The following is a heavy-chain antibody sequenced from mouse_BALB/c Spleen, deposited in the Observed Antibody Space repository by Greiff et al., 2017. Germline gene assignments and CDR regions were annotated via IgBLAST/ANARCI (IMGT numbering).Heavy chain of an antibody. CDR1: GFTFSSFG. CDR2: ISSGSSTI. V-gene: IGHV5-17*02. CDR3: AREGAMDD. Sequence: QRVESGGGLVQPGGSRKLSCAASGFTFSSFGMHWVRQAPEKGLEWVAYISSGSSTIYYADTVKGRFTISRDNPKNTLFLQMTSLRSEDTAMYYCAREGAMDDWGQGTSVTVSS. J-gene: IGHJ4*01.